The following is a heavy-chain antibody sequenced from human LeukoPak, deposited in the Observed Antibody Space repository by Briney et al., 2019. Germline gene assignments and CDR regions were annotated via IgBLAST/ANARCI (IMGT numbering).Heavy chain of an antibody. CDR1: ADFFSSHY. V-gene: IGHV4-59*11. J-gene: IGHJ3*02. D-gene: IGHD4-17*01. Sequence: SATMFLTCAVSADFFSSHYWTWIRQPPGQVLEWIGYISYIGSTNNNSTLKIRVLVSIETSKNQSPLKLSSVTAAATAVYYCARDLVTVTKRFDIWGQGTMVTVSS. CDR3: ARDLVTVTKRFDI. CDR2: ISYIGST.